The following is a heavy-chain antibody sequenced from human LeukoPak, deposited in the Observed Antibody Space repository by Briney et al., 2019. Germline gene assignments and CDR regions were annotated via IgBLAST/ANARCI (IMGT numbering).Heavy chain of an antibody. CDR2: LTSSGAST. J-gene: IGHJ3*02. D-gene: IGHD1-26*01. CDR3: GRDGVWVGASFAFDI. CDR1: GFTFTHYG. Sequence: GGSLRLSCAASGFTFTHYGMNWIRQAPGKGLEWVSGLTSSGASTYYADSVKGRFTISRDNSKNTVYLQINSLTAEDTAVYYCGRDGVWVGASFAFDIWGQGTMVTVSS. V-gene: IGHV3-23*01.